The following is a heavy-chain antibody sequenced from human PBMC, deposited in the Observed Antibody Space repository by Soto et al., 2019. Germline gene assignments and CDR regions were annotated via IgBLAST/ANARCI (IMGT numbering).Heavy chain of an antibody. CDR2: ISGSGDST. J-gene: IGHJ4*02. V-gene: IGHV3-23*01. D-gene: IGHD1-26*01. CDR3: ARRGSGSYHDY. Sequence: EVQLLESGGGLVQPGGSLRLSCAASGFTFSSYAMRSVRQAPVKGLEWVSAISGSGDSTYYADSVKGRFTISRDNSKNTLYLQMNSLRAEDTAVYYCARRGSGSYHDYWGQGTLVTVSS. CDR1: GFTFSSYA.